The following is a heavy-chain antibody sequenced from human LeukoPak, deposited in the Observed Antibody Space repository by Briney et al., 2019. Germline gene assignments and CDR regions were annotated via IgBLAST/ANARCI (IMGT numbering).Heavy chain of an antibody. CDR1: GGTFSSYA. Sequence: SVKVSCKASGGTFSSYAISWVRQAPGQGLEWMGGIIPIFGTANYAQKFQGRVTITADESTSTAYMELSSLRSEDTAVYYCARVPVVVPAAKGYFDYWGQGTLVTVSS. J-gene: IGHJ4*02. CDR2: IIPIFGTA. V-gene: IGHV1-69*13. CDR3: ARVPVVVPAAKGYFDY. D-gene: IGHD2-2*01.